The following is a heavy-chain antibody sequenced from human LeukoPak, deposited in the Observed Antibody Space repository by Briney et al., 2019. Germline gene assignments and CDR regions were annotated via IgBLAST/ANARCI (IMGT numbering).Heavy chain of an antibody. CDR1: GFTFSRYA. CDR2: ISGSGGST. Sequence: GGSLRLSCAASGFTFSRYAMSWVRQAPGKGLEWVSTISGSGGSTDYADSVKGRFTISRDNSKNTLYLQMNSLRVEDTAVYYCAGPGYSSSWYEGYWGQGTLVTVSS. CDR3: AGPGYSSSWYEGY. D-gene: IGHD6-13*01. V-gene: IGHV3-23*01. J-gene: IGHJ4*02.